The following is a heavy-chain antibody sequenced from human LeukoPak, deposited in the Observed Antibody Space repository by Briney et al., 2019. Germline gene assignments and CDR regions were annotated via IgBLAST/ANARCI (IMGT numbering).Heavy chain of an antibody. CDR3: ARELDYGDYGGFDY. J-gene: IGHJ4*02. D-gene: IGHD4-17*01. Sequence: SQTLSLTCTVPGGSISSGGCYWSWIRQHPGKGLEWIGYIYYSGSTYYNPSLKSRVTISVDTSKNQFSLKLSSVTAADTAVYYCARELDYGDYGGFDYWGQGTLVTVSS. CDR1: GGSISSGGCY. CDR2: IYYSGST. V-gene: IGHV4-31*03.